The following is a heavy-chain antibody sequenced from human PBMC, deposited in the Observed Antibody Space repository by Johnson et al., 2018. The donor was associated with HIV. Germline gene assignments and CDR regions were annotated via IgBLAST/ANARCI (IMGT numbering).Heavy chain of an antibody. D-gene: IGHD6-13*01. J-gene: IGHJ3*02. V-gene: IGHV3-66*01. CDR2: IYSRDTT. CDR1: GFTVISNY. Sequence: VLLVESGGGLVQPGGSLRLSCAASGFTVISNYMTWVRQAPGKGLEWVSIIYSRDTTYYADYVKGRFTISRDSSKKTLYLQMNSLRDEDTAVYYCAKNVGKILAAGGLEVGDAFDIWGQGTMVTVSS. CDR3: AKNVGKILAAGGLEVGDAFDI.